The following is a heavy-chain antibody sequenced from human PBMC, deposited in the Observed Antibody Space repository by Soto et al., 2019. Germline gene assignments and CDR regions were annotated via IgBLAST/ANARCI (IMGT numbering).Heavy chain of an antibody. CDR2: ISAYNGNT. CDR1: GYAFTTYG. CDR3: ARGRYGDY. Sequence: QVHLVQSGAEVKKPGASVTVSCKGSGYAFTTYGITWVRQAPGQGLEWMGWISAYNGNTNYAQKLQGRVTVTRDTSTSTAYMELRCLRSDDTAVYYCARGRYGDYWGQGALVTVSS. V-gene: IGHV1-18*01. D-gene: IGHD1-1*01. J-gene: IGHJ4*02.